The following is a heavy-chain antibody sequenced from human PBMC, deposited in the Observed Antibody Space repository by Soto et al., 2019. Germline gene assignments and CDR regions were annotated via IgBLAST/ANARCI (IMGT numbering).Heavy chain of an antibody. J-gene: IGHJ4*02. Sequence: ASVKVSCKASGYAFTSYGISWVRQAPGQGLEWMGWISAYNGNTNYAQKLQGRVTMTTDTSTSTAYMELRSLRSDDTAVYYCARDRKLVGATRFDYWGQGTLVTVS. CDR1: GYAFTSYG. V-gene: IGHV1-18*01. CDR3: ARDRKLVGATRFDY. CDR2: ISAYNGNT. D-gene: IGHD1-26*01.